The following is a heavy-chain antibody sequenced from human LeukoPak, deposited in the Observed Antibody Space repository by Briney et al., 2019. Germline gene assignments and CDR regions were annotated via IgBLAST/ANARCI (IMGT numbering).Heavy chain of an antibody. CDR2: ISGSGDNT. J-gene: IGHJ4*02. V-gene: IGHV3-23*01. Sequence: GGSLRLSCVASEFTFSSYAMNWVRQAPGKGLEWVSGISGSGDNTYYAGSVKGRFTISRDNSRNTLYLHMSSPRADDTAKYFCAKDAPRGYNYGYFDYWGQGTLVTVSS. CDR3: AKDAPRGYNYGYFDY. CDR1: EFTFSSYA. D-gene: IGHD5-18*01.